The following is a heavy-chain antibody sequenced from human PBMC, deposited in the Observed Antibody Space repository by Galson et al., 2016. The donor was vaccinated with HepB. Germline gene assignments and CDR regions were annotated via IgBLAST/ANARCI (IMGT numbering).Heavy chain of an antibody. CDR2: IYSGGDT. CDR1: GFTFSSHA. Sequence: SLRLSCAASGFTFSSHAVSWVRQTPGNGLEWVSLIYSGGDTSSADSVKGRFTISRDSSKNTLYLQMNSLRDEDTAVYYCARDVGPWGQGTLVTVSS. V-gene: IGHV3-66*01. CDR3: ARDVGP. J-gene: IGHJ5*02.